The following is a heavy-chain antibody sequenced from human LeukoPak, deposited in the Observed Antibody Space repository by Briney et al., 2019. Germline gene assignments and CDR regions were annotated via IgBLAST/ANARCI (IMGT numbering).Heavy chain of an antibody. CDR2: VSNDGNDK. CDR1: GFTFSSYG. V-gene: IGHV3-30*03. J-gene: IGHJ6*02. D-gene: IGHD1-1*01. Sequence: PGGSLRLSCAASGFTFSSYGMHWVRQAPGKGLEWVAVVSNDGNDKYYTDSVKGRFTISRDNSKNTLYLQMNSLRAEDTAVYYCARMGHDILVPSGMDVWGQGTTVTVSS. CDR3: ARMGHDILVPSGMDV.